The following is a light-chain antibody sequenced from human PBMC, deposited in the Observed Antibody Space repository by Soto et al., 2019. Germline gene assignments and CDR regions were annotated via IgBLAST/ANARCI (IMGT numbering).Light chain of an antibody. V-gene: IGLV3-25*03. Sequence: SYELTQPPSVSVSPGQTARNTCSGDALPKQHAYWYQQKPGQAPVLVIYKDSERPSGIPERFSGSSSGTTVTLTISGVQAEDEADYYCQSADSSGTWVFGGGTKLTVL. CDR2: KDS. CDR1: ALPKQH. J-gene: IGLJ3*02. CDR3: QSADSSGTWV.